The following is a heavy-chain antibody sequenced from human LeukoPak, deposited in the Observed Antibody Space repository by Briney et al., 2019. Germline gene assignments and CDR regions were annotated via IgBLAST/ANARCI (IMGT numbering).Heavy chain of an antibody. CDR3: ARAAYGIVVVPAAMYYGMDV. Sequence: GASVKVSCKASGYTFTRYDINWVRQATGQGFEWMGWMNPNSGNTGYAQKFQGRVTMTRNTSISTAYMELSSLRSEDTAVYYCARAAYGIVVVPAAMYYGMDVWGQGTTVTVSS. V-gene: IGHV1-8*01. CDR1: GYTFTRYD. CDR2: MNPNSGNT. D-gene: IGHD2-2*01. J-gene: IGHJ6*02.